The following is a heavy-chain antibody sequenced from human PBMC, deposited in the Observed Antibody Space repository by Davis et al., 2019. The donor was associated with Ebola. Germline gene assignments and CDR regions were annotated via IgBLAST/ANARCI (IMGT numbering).Heavy chain of an antibody. CDR1: GGTFSSYA. Sequence: SVTVSCKASGGTFSSYAISWVRQAPGQGLEWMGGIIPLFGTANYAQKFQGRVTITADESTSQAYMELRSLRTEDTAVYYWSSTRKITSSNWYRHYYYYYGMDVWGQGTTVTVSS. V-gene: IGHV1-69*13. CDR3: SSTRKITSSNWYRHYYYYYGMDV. D-gene: IGHD6-13*01. J-gene: IGHJ6*02. CDR2: IIPLFGTA.